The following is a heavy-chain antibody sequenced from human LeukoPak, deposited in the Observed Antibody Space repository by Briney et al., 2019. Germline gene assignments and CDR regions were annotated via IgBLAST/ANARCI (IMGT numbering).Heavy chain of an antibody. Sequence: GGSLRLSCAASGFTFSTYAMSWVRQAPGKGLEWVSAISGRSDSTYYADSVQGRCTIPRDNSKNTLYLQLNSLGAEDTAIYYCAKDIRASGWYYFDYWGQGTLVTVSS. J-gene: IGHJ4*02. CDR1: GFTFSTYA. CDR3: AKDIRASGWYYFDY. D-gene: IGHD6-19*01. V-gene: IGHV3-23*01. CDR2: ISGRSDST.